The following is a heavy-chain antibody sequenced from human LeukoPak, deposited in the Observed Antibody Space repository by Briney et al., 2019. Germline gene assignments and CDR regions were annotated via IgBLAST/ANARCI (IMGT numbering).Heavy chain of an antibody. CDR2: ISSSSGYT. CDR1: GFTFSSYS. CDR3: GRDFNY. Sequence: PGGSLRLSCAASGFTFSSYSMIWVGQAPGKGLEWVSTISSSSGYTYYAESAKGRFTISRDNAKNSLYLQMNSLRAEDTAVYYCGRDFNYWGQGTLVTVAS. V-gene: IGHV3-21*01. J-gene: IGHJ4*02.